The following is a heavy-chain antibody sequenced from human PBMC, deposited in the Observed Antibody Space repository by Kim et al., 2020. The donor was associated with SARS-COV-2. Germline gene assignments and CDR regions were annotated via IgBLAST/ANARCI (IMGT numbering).Heavy chain of an antibody. J-gene: IGHJ5*02. D-gene: IGHD3-16*02. Sequence: SETLSLTCTVSGGSISSYYWSWIRQPPGKGLKWIGYIYYSGSTNYNPSLKSRVTISVDTSKNQFSLKLSSVTAADTAAYYCARVGGDYIWGSYRYLSWFDPWGQGTLVTVSS. V-gene: IGHV4-59*13. CDR2: IYYSGST. CDR1: GGSISSYY. CDR3: ARVGGDYIWGSYRYLSWFDP.